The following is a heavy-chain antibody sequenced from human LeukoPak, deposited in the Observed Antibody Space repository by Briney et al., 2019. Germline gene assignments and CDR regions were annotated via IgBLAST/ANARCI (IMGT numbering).Heavy chain of an antibody. CDR1: GFTFSNYG. J-gene: IGHJ4*02. Sequence: GGSLRLSCAASGFTFSNYGMYWVRQAPGKGLEWVAVISYDGNNKYYVDSVKGRFTISRDNSKNTLYLQMNSLRADDTAVYYCAKAAGGATSLFDYWGQGTLVTVSS. CDR3: AKAAGGATSLFDY. D-gene: IGHD1-26*01. CDR2: ISYDGNNK. V-gene: IGHV3-30*18.